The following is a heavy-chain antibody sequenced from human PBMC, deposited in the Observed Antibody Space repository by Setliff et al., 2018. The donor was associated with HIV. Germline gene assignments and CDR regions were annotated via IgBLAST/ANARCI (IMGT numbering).Heavy chain of an antibody. D-gene: IGHD5-12*01. CDR1: GGSFNTYG. V-gene: IGHV1-69*13. CDR3: ARGPLYGYDRGYFDY. CDR2: IIPIASAP. J-gene: IGHJ4*02. Sequence: ASVKVSCKASGGSFNTYGIHWVRQAPGQGLEWMGGIIPIASAPNYSQKFQDRLTITADESTTTVYMDMSSLRSEDTAQYYCARGPLYGYDRGYFDYWGQGTPVTVSS.